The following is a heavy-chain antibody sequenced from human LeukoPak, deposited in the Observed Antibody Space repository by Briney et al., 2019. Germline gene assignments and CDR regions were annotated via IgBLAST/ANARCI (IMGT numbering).Heavy chain of an antibody. CDR3: ARDESPYYDFWSGCCHFDY. CDR2: ISAYNGNT. D-gene: IGHD3-3*01. J-gene: IGHJ4*02. V-gene: IGHV1-18*01. CDR1: GYTFTSYG. Sequence: ASVKVSCKASGYTFTSYGISWVRQAPGQGLEWMGWISAYNGNTNYAQKLQGRVTMTTDTSTSTAYIELRSLRSDDTAVYYCARDESPYYDFWSGCCHFDYWGQGTLVTVSS.